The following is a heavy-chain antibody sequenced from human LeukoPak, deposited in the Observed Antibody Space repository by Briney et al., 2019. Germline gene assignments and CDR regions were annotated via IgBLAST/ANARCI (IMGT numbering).Heavy chain of an antibody. J-gene: IGHJ4*02. V-gene: IGHV1-8*02. D-gene: IGHD6-19*01. CDR3: ARGVRQWPSKSIDY. CDR2: MNPNSGNT. Sequence: GASVKVSCKASGYTFTSYDINWVRQATGQGLEWMGWMNPNSGNTGYAQKFQGRVTMTRNTSISTAYMELSSLRSEDTAVYYCARGVRQWPSKSIDYWGQGTLVTVSS. CDR1: GYTFTSYD.